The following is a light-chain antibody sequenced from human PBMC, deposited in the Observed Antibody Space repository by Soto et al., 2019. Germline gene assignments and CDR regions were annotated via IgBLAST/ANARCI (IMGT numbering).Light chain of an antibody. Sequence: ENVLTQSPGTLSLSQGERATLSCRASQKITNNFLAWIQQKPGLAPRPLIHGASTRASGVPDRFSGGGSGTDFVLTISRLEPEDFAVYYCQQYGRSAFTFGQGTKLQIK. V-gene: IGKV3-20*01. J-gene: IGKJ2*01. CDR3: QQYGRSAFT. CDR1: QKITNNF. CDR2: GAS.